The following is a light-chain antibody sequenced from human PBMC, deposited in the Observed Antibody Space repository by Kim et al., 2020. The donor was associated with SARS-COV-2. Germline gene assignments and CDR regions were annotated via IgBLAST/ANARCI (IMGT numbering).Light chain of an antibody. CDR3: SSYTSSSWV. J-gene: IGLJ3*02. CDR2: EVS. V-gene: IGLV2-18*02. CDR1: SSDVGSYNR. Sequence: PGQYGTISCTGTSSDVGSYNRVSWYQQPPGTAPKLMIYEVSNRPSGVPDRFSGSKSGNTASLTISGLQAEDEADYYCSSYTSSSWVFGGGTKLTVL.